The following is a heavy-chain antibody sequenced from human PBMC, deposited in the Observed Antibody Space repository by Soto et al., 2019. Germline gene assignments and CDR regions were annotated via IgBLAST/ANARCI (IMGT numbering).Heavy chain of an antibody. CDR1: GFTFSFHA. CDR2: ISGTGSST. D-gene: IGHD3-3*02. Sequence: EVQLLDSGGGLVQPGGSLRLSCTASGFTFSFHAMSWVRQAPGKGLEWVSSISGTGSSTYFADSVKGRFSISRDNSKNTLNLQMNSLRAEDTAVYYCAKVGPHVETTEALAWFAPWGQGTMVTVSS. V-gene: IGHV3-23*01. J-gene: IGHJ5*02. CDR3: AKVGPHVETTEALAWFAP.